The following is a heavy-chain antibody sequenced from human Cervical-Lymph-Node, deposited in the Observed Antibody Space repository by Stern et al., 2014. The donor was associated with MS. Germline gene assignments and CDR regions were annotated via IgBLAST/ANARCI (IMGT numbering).Heavy chain of an antibody. Sequence: QLQLQESGPGLVKPSQTLSLTCTVSGGSISSGSHYWSWIRQPAGKGLEWVGRIYSTGRVDYKPSFKGRVTISVDPSKAQFSLELRSGTAADTAMYYCAREWIYEVSWFDSWGQGSLVIVSS. J-gene: IGHJ5*01. V-gene: IGHV4-61*02. CDR1: GGSISSGSHY. D-gene: IGHD5/OR15-5a*01. CDR3: AREWIYEVSWFDS. CDR2: IYSTGRV.